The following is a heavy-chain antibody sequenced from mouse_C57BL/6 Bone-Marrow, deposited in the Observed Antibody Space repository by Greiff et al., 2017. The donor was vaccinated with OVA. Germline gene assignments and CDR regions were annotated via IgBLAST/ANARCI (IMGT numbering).Heavy chain of an antibody. CDR2: ISDGGSYT. CDR1: GFTFSSYA. CDR3: TRDGGYWYFDV. Sequence: EVKLMESGGGLVKPGGSLKLSCAASGFTFSSYAMSWVRQTPEKRLEWVATISDGGSYTYYPDNVKGRFTLSRDNAKNTLYLQLSHLKSEDAAKYCGTRDGGYWYFDVWGTGTTVTVSS. V-gene: IGHV5-4*01. J-gene: IGHJ1*03.